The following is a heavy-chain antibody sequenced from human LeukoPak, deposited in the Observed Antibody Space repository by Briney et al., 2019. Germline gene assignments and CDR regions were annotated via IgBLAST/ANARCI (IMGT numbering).Heavy chain of an antibody. V-gene: IGHV3-21*01. CDR3: ARHPEVGSSWPYYYYYYGMDV. D-gene: IGHD6-13*01. Sequence: GGSLRLSCAASGFTFSSYSMNWVRQAPGKGLEWVSSISSSSSYIYYADSVKGRFTISRDNAKNSLYLQMNSLRAEDTAVYYCARHPEVGSSWPYYYYYYGMDVWGQGTTVTVSS. CDR2: ISSSSSYI. CDR1: GFTFSSYS. J-gene: IGHJ6*02.